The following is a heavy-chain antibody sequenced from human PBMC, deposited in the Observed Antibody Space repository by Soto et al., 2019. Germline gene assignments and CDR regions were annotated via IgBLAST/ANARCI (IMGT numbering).Heavy chain of an antibody. J-gene: IGHJ4*02. CDR1: GFSLSTSGVG. CDR3: AHSLRYCSSTSCPSFDY. V-gene: IGHV2-5*01. Sequence: GSLPKLVNHTQALTLTCNFSGFSLSTSGVGVGWIPQPPGNALEWLALIYWYDDKRYSLSLKSRLTITKDTSKNQVVLTMTNMDPVDTATYYCAHSLRYCSSTSCPSFDYWCQGTLVTVSS. D-gene: IGHD2-2*01. CDR2: IYWYDDK.